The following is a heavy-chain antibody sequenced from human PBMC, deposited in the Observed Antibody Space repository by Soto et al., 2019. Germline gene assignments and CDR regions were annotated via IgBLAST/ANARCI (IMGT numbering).Heavy chain of an antibody. CDR3: AREVGDILTGADEYYFDY. J-gene: IGHJ4*02. D-gene: IGHD3-9*01. CDR2: MNPNSGNT. CDR1: GYTFTSYD. V-gene: IGHV1-8*01. Sequence: ASVKVSCKASGYTFTSYDINWVRQATGQGLEWMGWMNPNSGNTGYAQKFQGRVTMTRNTSISTAYMELSSLRSEDTAVYYCAREVGDILTGADEYYFDYWGQGTLVTVS.